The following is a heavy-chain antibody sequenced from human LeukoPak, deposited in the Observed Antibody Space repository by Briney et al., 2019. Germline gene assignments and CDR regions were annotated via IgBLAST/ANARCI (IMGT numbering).Heavy chain of an antibody. CDR2: ISAYNGNT. Sequence: ASVKVSCKASGYTFTSYGISWVRQAPGQGLEWMGWISAYNGNTNYAQKLQGRVTMTTDTSTSTAYMELRSLRSDDTAVYYCARDPYDFWSGTIDAPFDIWGQGTMVTVSS. CDR3: ARDPYDFWSGTIDAPFDI. D-gene: IGHD3-3*01. CDR1: GYTFTSYG. V-gene: IGHV1-18*01. J-gene: IGHJ3*02.